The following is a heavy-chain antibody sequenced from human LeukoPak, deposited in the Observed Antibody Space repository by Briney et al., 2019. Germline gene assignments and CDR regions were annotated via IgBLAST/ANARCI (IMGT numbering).Heavy chain of an antibody. CDR3: ARLSMGYTSD. CDR1: GYTLTSYG. Sequence: ASVKVSCKASGYTLTSYGISWVRQAPGQGLEWMGWISAYNGNTNYAQKLQGRVTMTPDTSTSTAYMELSSLRSEDTAVYYCARLSMGYTSDWGQGTLVTVSS. D-gene: IGHD6-25*01. CDR2: ISAYNGNT. J-gene: IGHJ4*02. V-gene: IGHV1-18*01.